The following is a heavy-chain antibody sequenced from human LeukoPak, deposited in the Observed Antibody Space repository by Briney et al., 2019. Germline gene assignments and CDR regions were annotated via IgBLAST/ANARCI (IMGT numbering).Heavy chain of an antibody. V-gene: IGHV3-48*03. CDR1: GFTFSSYE. D-gene: IGHD3-10*02. CDR2: ISSSGSTI. Sequence: GGSLRLSCAASGFTFSSYEMNWVRQAPGEGLEWDSYISSSGSTIYYADSVKGRFTISRDNAKNSLYLQMNSLRAEDTAVYYCAELGITMIGGVWGKGTTVTISS. J-gene: IGHJ6*04. CDR3: AELGITMIGGV.